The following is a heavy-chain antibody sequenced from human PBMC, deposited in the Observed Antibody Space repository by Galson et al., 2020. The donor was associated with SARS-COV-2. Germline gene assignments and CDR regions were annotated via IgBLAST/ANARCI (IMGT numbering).Heavy chain of an antibody. CDR1: GYSFTDYW. V-gene: IGHV5-51*01. J-gene: IGHJ4*02. CDR3: ARQEGIISPRFDF. D-gene: IGHD3-10*01. Sequence: GESLKISCKGSGYSFTDYWIDWVRQKPGKGLEWMGMIYPGDSDTRYSQSFQGQVTISGDKSINTAYLQWSSLKTSDTAMYFCARQEGIISPRFDFWGQGTLVTVSS. CDR2: IYPGDSDT.